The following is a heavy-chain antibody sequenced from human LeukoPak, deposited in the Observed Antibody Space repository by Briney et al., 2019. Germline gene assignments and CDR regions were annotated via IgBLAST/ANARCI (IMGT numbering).Heavy chain of an antibody. V-gene: IGHV3-23*01. D-gene: IGHD1-1*01. CDR3: ATRGTAGTTRYFDY. CDR1: GFTFSRFF. J-gene: IGHJ4*02. CDR2: ISDSGGST. Sequence: GGSLRLSCAASGFTFSRFFMSWFRQAPGKGLEWVSTISDSGGSTYYADSVKGRFTISRGNSKNTLYLQMNSLRAEDMAIYFCATRGTAGTTRYFDYWGQGTQVTVSS.